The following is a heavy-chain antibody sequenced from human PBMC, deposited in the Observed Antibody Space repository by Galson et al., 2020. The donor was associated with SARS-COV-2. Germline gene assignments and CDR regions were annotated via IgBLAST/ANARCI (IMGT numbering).Heavy chain of an antibody. D-gene: IGHD4-17*01. V-gene: IGHV4-30-4*01. Sequence: SQTLSLTCTVSGGSVSSGDYYWSWIRQPPGKGLEWIGYIYYTGSTNYNPSLKSRVTISVDTSKNQFSLRLISVTAAEPAFYYCARADDDCGDYGSPFYDYWGQGTLVTVSS. CDR1: GGSVSSGDYY. J-gene: IGHJ4*02. CDR2: IYYTGST. CDR3: ARADDDCGDYGSPFYDY.